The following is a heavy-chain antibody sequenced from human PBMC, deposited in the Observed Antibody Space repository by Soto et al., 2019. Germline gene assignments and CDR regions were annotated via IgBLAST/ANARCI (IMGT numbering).Heavy chain of an antibody. CDR2: ISRTGDSA. V-gene: IGHV3-23*01. CDR1: GFSFSDYA. Sequence: EVHLLESGGALVQPGGSLTLSCAASGFSFSDYAMSWVRQAPGKGLEWVSGISRTGDSAYYADSVKGRFAISRDRSKNRLPLEMNNLRVEDTAVYYCAKGPDGSGYYHNWFDSWGQGTLITVSS. J-gene: IGHJ5*01. D-gene: IGHD3-22*01. CDR3: AKGPDGSGYYHNWFDS.